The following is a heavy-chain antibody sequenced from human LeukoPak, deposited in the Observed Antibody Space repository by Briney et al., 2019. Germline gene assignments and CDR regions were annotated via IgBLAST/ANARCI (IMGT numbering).Heavy chain of an antibody. J-gene: IGHJ3*02. D-gene: IGHD1-26*01. CDR2: IRYDGSNK. Sequence: GGSLRLSCAASGFTFSSYGMHWVRQAPGKGLEWVAFIRYDGSNKYYADSVKGRFTTSRDNSKNTLYLQMNSLRAEDTAVYYCAKTLRELSGGAFDIWGQGTMVTVSS. CDR3: AKTLRELSGGAFDI. V-gene: IGHV3-30*02. CDR1: GFTFSSYG.